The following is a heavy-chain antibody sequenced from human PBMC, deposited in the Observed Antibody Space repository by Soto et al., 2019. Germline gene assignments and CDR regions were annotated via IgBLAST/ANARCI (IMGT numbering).Heavy chain of an antibody. J-gene: IGHJ4*02. Sequence: GASVKVSCKASGGTFSKYAFSWVRQAPGQGLEWMGMIIPMFGTPNYAQKFQGRVTIAADESTTTAYMELSSLRSEDTAVFYCARDVAVGTGYYFDSWGQGTLVTVSS. CDR2: IIPMFGTP. CDR3: ARDVAVGTGYYFDS. D-gene: IGHD6-13*01. V-gene: IGHV1-69*13. CDR1: GGTFSKYA.